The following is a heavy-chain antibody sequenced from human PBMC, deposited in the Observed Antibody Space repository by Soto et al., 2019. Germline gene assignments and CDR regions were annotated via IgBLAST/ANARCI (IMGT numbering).Heavy chain of an antibody. CDR2: ISYDGSNK. CDR1: GFTFSSYA. J-gene: IGHJ2*01. Sequence: GGSLRLSCAASGFTFSSYAMHWVRQAPGKGLEWVAVISYDGSNKYYADSVKGRFTISRDNSKNTLYLQMNSLRAEDTAVYYCARDPGIVVPYWYFDLWGRGTLVTVSS. V-gene: IGHV3-30-3*01. D-gene: IGHD3-22*01. CDR3: ARDPGIVVPYWYFDL.